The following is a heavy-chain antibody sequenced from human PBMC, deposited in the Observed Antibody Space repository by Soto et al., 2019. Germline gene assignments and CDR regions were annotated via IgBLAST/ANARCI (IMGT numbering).Heavy chain of an antibody. CDR2: TYYRSKWYS. V-gene: IGHV6-1*01. CDR3: ARALPKWPRRGGAGNNGFDF. Sequence: SQTLSLTCAIYGDGVSSNSAAWNWIRQSPSRGLEWLGRTYYRSKWYSDYAVSVKSRITINPDTSKNQFSLQLNSVTPEDTAVCLCARALPKWPRRGGAGNNGFDFWGQWTMVTVSS. D-gene: IGHD6-13*01. CDR1: GDGVSSNSAA. J-gene: IGHJ3*01.